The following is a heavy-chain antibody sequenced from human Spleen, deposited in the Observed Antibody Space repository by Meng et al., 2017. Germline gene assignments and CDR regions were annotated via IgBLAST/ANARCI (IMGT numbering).Heavy chain of an antibody. CDR2: ISWNSGSI. Sequence: SLKISCAASGFTFDDYAMHWVRQAPGKGLEWVSGISWNSGSIGYADSVKGRFTISRDNAKNSLYLQMNSLRAEDTALYYCAEDGGMGIAVAGTSTTWGQGTLVTVSS. D-gene: IGHD6-19*01. V-gene: IGHV3-9*01. J-gene: IGHJ5*02. CDR1: GFTFDDYA. CDR3: AEDGGMGIAVAGTSTT.